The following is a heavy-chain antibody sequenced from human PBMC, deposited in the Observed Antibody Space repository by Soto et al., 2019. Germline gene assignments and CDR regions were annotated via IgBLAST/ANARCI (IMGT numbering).Heavy chain of an antibody. CDR3: SRHPPPGYCSGGSCQYKFDY. Sequence: LGESLKISCKASGYTVTHYWIGWVRQMPGKGLEWMGIIYPSDSDTRYSPSFQGQVTISVDKSISTAYLHWSSLKASDTATYFCSRHPPPGYCSGGSCQYKFDYWGQGTEVTVSS. CDR2: IYPSDSDT. V-gene: IGHV5-51*01. D-gene: IGHD2-15*01. CDR1: GYTVTHYW. J-gene: IGHJ4*02.